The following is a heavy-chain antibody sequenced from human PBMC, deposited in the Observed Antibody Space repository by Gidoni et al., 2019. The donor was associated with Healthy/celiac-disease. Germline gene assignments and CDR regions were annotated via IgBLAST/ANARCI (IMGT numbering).Heavy chain of an antibody. CDR1: GFTFSSYA. CDR2: ISGSGGST. CDR3: AKSGLNYYYYYGMDV. D-gene: IGHD3-10*01. Sequence: EVQLLESGGGLVQPGGSLRLSCSASGFTFSSYAMSWVRQAPGKGLEWVSAISGSGGSTYYADSVKGRFTISRDNSKNTLYLQMNSLRAEDTAVYYCAKSGLNYYYYYGMDVWGQGTTVTVSS. V-gene: IGHV3-23*01. J-gene: IGHJ6*02.